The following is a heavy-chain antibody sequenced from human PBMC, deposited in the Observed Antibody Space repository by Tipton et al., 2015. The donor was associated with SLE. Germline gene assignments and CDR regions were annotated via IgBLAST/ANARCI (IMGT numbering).Heavy chain of an antibody. CDR1: GGSINSYY. CDR2: IYYSGNT. D-gene: IGHD3-16*01. Sequence: TLSLTCTVSGGSINSYYWSWIRQPPGKGLEWIGFIYYSGNTKYNSSLKSRVTISVDTSKNQCSLNLSSVTAADTAVYYCARHGGYWYFDFWGRGTLVTVSS. V-gene: IGHV4-59*08. J-gene: IGHJ2*01. CDR3: ARHGGYWYFDF.